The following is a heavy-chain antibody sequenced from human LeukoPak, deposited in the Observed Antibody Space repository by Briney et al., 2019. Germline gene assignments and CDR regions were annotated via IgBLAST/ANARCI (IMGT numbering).Heavy chain of an antibody. D-gene: IGHD3-10*01. Sequence: ASVKVSCKASGYTFTSYGISWVRQAPGQGLEWMGWISAYNGNTNYAQKFQGRVTITADKSTSTAYMELSSLRSEDTAVYYCASLDYYGSGRIYYYYGMDVWGQGTTVTVSS. V-gene: IGHV1-18*01. CDR1: GYTFTSYG. J-gene: IGHJ6*02. CDR2: ISAYNGNT. CDR3: ASLDYYGSGRIYYYYGMDV.